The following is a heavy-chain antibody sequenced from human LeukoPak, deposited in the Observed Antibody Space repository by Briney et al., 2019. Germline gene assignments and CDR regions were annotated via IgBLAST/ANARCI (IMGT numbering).Heavy chain of an antibody. J-gene: IGHJ6*03. CDR2: MTYDGSKR. CDR1: GFTFSSYG. Sequence: GGSLRLSCVVSGFTFSSYGMHWVRQAPGKGLEWVAFMTYDGSKRPYADSVKGRFTISRDNFKNTLYLQMDGLRPEDTAVYYCAKNRRIFGRTLQRHYMDVWGKGTTVAVSS. V-gene: IGHV3-30*02. CDR3: AKNRRIFGRTLQRHYMDV. D-gene: IGHD3-3*01.